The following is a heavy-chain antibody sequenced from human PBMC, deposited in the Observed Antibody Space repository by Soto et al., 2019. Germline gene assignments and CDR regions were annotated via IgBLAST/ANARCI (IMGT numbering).Heavy chain of an antibody. CDR3: AREALGTRSPDACDI. D-gene: IGHD7-27*01. Sequence: EVQLVESGGGLVQPGGSLRLSCAASGFTVSSKYMSWVRQAPGTGLEWVSVIYSGAYTYYADSVKGRFTISRDNSKNTLYLQMNSLRAEDTAVYYCAREALGTRSPDACDIWGQGTMVTVSS. CDR1: GFTVSSKY. CDR2: IYSGAYT. J-gene: IGHJ3*02. V-gene: IGHV3-66*01.